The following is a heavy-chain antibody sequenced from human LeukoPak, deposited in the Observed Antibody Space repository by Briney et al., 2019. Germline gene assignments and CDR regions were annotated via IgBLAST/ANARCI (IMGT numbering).Heavy chain of an antibody. CDR1: GPSFTNYA. Sequence: PGGSLRLSCAASGPSFTNYAMIWIRQAPGKGLEWVSAISGSGSSGSTYYRDSVKGQFTISRDNSKNTLYLQMNSLRYDDTALYYCAREAAWGNWYFDLWGRGTLVSVSS. CDR2: ISGSGSSGST. D-gene: IGHD2-15*01. V-gene: IGHV3-23*01. CDR3: AREAAWGNWYFDL. J-gene: IGHJ2*01.